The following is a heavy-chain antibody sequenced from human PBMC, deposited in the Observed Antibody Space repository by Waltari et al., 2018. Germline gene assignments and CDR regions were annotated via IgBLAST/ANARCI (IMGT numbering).Heavy chain of an antibody. V-gene: IGHV4-31*03. Sequence: QVQLQESGPGLVKPSQTLSLTCTVSGGSISSGGYYWSWIRQHPGKGLEWIGYIYYSGSTYYNPSLKSRVTISVDTSKNQFSLKLSSVTAADTAVHYCARVAAARKGYYYYYMDVWGKGTTVTVSS. CDR3: ARVAAARKGYYYYYMDV. D-gene: IGHD6-13*01. J-gene: IGHJ6*03. CDR2: IYYSGST. CDR1: GGSISSGGYY.